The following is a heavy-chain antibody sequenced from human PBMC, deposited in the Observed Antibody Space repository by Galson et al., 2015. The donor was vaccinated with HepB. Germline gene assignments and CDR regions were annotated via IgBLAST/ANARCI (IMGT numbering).Heavy chain of an antibody. CDR2: ISSSSSYT. V-gene: IGHV3-11*03. D-gene: IGHD3-22*01. J-gene: IGHJ3*02. CDR1: GFTFSDYY. Sequence: SLRLSCAASGFTFSDYYMSWIRQAPGKGLEWVSYISSSSSYTNYANSVKGRFTISRDNAKNSLYLQMNSLRAEDTAVYYCTTRYYDSFDAFDIWGQGTMVTVSS. CDR3: TTRYYDSFDAFDI.